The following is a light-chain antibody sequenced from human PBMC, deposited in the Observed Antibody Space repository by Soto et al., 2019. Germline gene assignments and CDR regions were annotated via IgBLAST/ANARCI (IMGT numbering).Light chain of an antibody. CDR3: QQYGGSSRT. J-gene: IGKJ1*01. V-gene: IGKV3-20*01. CDR1: QSVSSSY. Sequence: EFLFTQSPGTLSLSPGERATLSCRASQSVSSSYLGWYQQKPGQAPRLLIYGASSRATGIPDRFSGSGSGTDFTLTISRLEPEDFAVYYCQQYGGSSRTFGQGTKVDIK. CDR2: GAS.